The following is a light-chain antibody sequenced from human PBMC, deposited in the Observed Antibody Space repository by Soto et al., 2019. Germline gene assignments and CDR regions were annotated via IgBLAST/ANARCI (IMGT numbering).Light chain of an antibody. J-gene: IGLJ1*01. CDR1: SSDVGGYNY. Sequence: QAVVTQPASVSGSPGQSITISCTGTSSDVGGYNYVSWYQQHPGKAPKLMIYDVSNRPSGVSNRFSGSKSGNTASLTISGLQAEDEADYYCSSYTSSRTLIFGTGTKLTVL. V-gene: IGLV2-14*01. CDR2: DVS. CDR3: SSYTSSRTLI.